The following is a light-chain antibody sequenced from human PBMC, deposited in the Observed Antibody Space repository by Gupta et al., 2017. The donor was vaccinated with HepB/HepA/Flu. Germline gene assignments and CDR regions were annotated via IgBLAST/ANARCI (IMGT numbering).Light chain of an antibody. CDR3: CSYAGSSTAVV. CDR1: SSDVGSYNL. CDR2: EVT. V-gene: IGLV2-23*02. Sequence: QSALTQPASVSGSPGQSITISCTGTSSDVGSYNLVSWYQQHPGKAPKLMIYEVTKRPSGVSKRFSGSKSGNTASLTISGRQAEDEAEYYCCSYAGSSTAVVFGGGTKLTVL. J-gene: IGLJ2*01.